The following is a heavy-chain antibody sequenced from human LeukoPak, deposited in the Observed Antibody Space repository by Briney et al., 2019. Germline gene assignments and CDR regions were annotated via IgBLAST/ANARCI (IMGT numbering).Heavy chain of an antibody. CDR1: GGSIRSGNSY. Sequence: SETLSLTCAVSGGSIRSGNSYWSWIRQPAGKGLEWIGRIYTSGSTKYNPSLKSRVTISIDTAKNQFSLELSSVTAVDTAVYYCARENMFYHDSRGYYLSYYFDYWGQGTLVTVSS. D-gene: IGHD3-22*01. CDR2: IYTSGST. CDR3: ARENMFYHDSRGYYLSYYFDY. V-gene: IGHV4-61*02. J-gene: IGHJ4*02.